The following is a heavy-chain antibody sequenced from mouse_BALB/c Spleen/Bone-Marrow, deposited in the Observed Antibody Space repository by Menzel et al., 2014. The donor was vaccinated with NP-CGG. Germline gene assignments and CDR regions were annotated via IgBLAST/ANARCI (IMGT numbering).Heavy chain of an antibody. D-gene: IGHD4-1*02. CDR3: AKLNWVYAMDY. CDR1: GFSLTDYG. CDR2: IWGGGST. V-gene: IGHV2-6-5*01. Sequence: QVTLKVCGPGLVAPSQRLSIPCTVSGFSLTDYGLTWIRQPPGKGLEWLGIIWGGGSTFYNSSLRSRLNVSKDNSKSQVFLKMNSLQADDTAMYYCAKLNWVYAMDYWGQGTSVTVSS. J-gene: IGHJ4*01.